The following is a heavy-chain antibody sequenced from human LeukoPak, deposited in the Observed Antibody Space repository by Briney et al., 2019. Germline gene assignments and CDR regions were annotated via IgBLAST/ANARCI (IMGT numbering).Heavy chain of an antibody. Sequence: GGSLRLSCAASGVTVSANFMSWVRQAPGKGLQWVSVIYSGGDTYYADSVKGRFTISRDNSKNTLYLQMNSLRAEDTAVYYCARVAYIYGYSQAFDYWGQGTLVTVSS. CDR2: IYSGGDT. CDR1: GVTVSANF. CDR3: ARVAYIYGYSQAFDY. V-gene: IGHV3-66*01. D-gene: IGHD5-18*01. J-gene: IGHJ4*02.